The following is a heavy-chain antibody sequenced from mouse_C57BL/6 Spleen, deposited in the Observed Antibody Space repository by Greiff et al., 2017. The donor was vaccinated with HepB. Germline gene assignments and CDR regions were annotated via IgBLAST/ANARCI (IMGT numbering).Heavy chain of an antibody. CDR1: GFTFSSYA. CDR3: ARVLLLRYFDY. J-gene: IGHJ2*01. V-gene: IGHV5-4*03. D-gene: IGHD1-1*01. CDR2: ISDGGSYT. Sequence: DVMLVESGGGLVKPGGSLKLSCAASGFTFSSYAMSWVRQTPEKRLEWVATISDGGSYTYYPDNVKGRFTISRDNAKNNLYLQMSHLKSEDTAMYYCARVLLLRYFDYWGQGTTLTVSS.